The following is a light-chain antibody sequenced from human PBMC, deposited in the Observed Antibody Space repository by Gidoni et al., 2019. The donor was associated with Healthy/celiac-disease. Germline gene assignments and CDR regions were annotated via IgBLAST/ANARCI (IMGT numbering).Light chain of an antibody. J-gene: IGKJ4*01. V-gene: IGKV3-20*01. CDR3: QQYGSSPLT. CDR2: GAS. CDR1: QSVSSSY. Sequence: EIVLTQSPGTLSLSPGERATLSCRASQSVSSSYLAWYQQKPGHAPRLLIYGASSRATGIPDRFSGSGSGTDFTLTISILEPEDFAVYYCQQYGSSPLTFXGXTKVEIK.